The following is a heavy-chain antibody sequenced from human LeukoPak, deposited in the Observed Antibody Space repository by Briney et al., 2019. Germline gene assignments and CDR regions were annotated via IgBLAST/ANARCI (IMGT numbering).Heavy chain of an antibody. Sequence: GGSQRLSCAASRFTFTRHAMSWVRQAPGKGLEWVSTTGLESVHTLCADSVQGRFTVSRDNSRNTLDLQMDNLTVDDTAIYYCVRGDDIGKHPTRAYYFDIWGQGTPLSVSS. V-gene: IGHV3-23*01. D-gene: IGHD3-10*01. CDR1: RFTFTRHA. CDR3: VRGDDIGKHPTRAYYFDI. J-gene: IGHJ4*02. CDR2: TGLESVHT.